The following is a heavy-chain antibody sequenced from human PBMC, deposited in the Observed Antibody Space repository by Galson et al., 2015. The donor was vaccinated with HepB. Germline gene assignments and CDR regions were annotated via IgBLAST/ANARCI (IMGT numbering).Heavy chain of an antibody. Sequence: SLRLSCAASGFTFSSYAMHWVRQAPGKGLEYVSAISSNGGSTYYANSVKGRFTISRDNSKNTLYLQMGSLRAEDMAVYYCARASYCGGDCYLGGFDYWGQGTLVTVSS. CDR1: GFTFSSYA. J-gene: IGHJ4*02. CDR2: ISSNGGST. D-gene: IGHD2-21*02. V-gene: IGHV3-64*01. CDR3: ARASYCGGDCYLGGFDY.